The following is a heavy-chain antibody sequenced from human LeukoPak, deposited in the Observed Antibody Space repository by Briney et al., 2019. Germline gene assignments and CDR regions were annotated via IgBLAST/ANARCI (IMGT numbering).Heavy chain of an antibody. V-gene: IGHV3-33*01. D-gene: IGHD4-17*01. CDR2: IWYDGSDK. CDR3: AREGTTDDNYYGMDV. CDR1: GFTFSSYG. J-gene: IGHJ6*02. Sequence: PGRSLRLSCAASGFTFSSYGMHWVRQAPGKGLEWVAVIWYDGSDKYYADSVKSRFTISRDNSKNTLYLQMNSLRAEDTAVYYCAREGTTDDNYYGMDVWGQGTTVTVSS.